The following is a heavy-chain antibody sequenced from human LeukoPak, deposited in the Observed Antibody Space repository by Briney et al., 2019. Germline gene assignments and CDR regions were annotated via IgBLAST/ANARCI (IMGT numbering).Heavy chain of an antibody. J-gene: IGHJ5*01. CDR3: ASLSLSGSGSHNWFDP. Sequence: ASVKVSCKVSGYTLTELSMHWVRQAPGKGLEWMGGFDPEDGETIYAQKFQGRVTMTRDTSISTAYMELSRLRSDDTAVYYCASLSLSGSGSHNWFDPWGQGTLVTVSS. V-gene: IGHV1-24*01. CDR2: FDPEDGET. D-gene: IGHD3-10*01. CDR1: GYTLTELS.